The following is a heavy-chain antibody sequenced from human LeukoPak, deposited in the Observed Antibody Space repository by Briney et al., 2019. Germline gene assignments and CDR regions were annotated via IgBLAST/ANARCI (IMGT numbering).Heavy chain of an antibody. Sequence: GGSLRLSCAASGFTFSSYEMNWVRQAPGKELEWVSYISSSGSTIYYADSVKGRFTISRDNAKNSLYLQMNSLRAEDTAVYYCAREGRWLQFLDYWGQGTLVTVSS. V-gene: IGHV3-48*03. CDR3: AREGRWLQFLDY. D-gene: IGHD5-24*01. CDR2: ISSSGSTI. J-gene: IGHJ4*02. CDR1: GFTFSSYE.